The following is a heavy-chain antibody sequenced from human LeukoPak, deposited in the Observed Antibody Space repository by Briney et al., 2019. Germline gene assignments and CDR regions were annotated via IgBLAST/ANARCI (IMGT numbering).Heavy chain of an antibody. V-gene: IGHV1-2*02. CDR3: VVSIQAAAIPAFDS. CDR2: INPKNGGT. Sequence: GASVKVSCKASGYNFAHNILWVRQAPGQGHEFMGWINPKNGGTKYAQNFQGRVTMTRDTSISTVYMKLSSLGSDDTAVYYCVVSIQAAAIPAFDSWGQGTLVTVSS. D-gene: IGHD6-25*01. CDR1: GYNFAHN. J-gene: IGHJ4*02.